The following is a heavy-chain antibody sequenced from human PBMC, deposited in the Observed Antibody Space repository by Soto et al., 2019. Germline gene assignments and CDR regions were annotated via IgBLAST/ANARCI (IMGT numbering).Heavy chain of an antibody. CDR3: ARLPNKSPQN. V-gene: IGHV3-74*01. CDR2: ISTDASST. Sequence: EVQLVESGGGLVQPGGSLRLSCAASGFTFSSYWMHWVRQAPGKGLVWVSSISTDASSTSYADPVKGRFTISRDNAKNTLYLQMNSVRAEDTALYYCARLPNKSPQNWGQGTLVLVSP. J-gene: IGHJ1*01. CDR1: GFTFSSYW.